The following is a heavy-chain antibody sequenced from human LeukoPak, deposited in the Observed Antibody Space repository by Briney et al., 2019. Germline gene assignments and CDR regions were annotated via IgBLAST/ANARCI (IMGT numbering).Heavy chain of an antibody. D-gene: IGHD6-25*01. CDR1: GFTFRSFA. J-gene: IGHJ5*02. V-gene: IGHV3-73*01. CDR3: TSQAGYSSAWET. Sequence: GGSLRLSCAASGFTFRSFAMSWVRQAPGKGLEWVGRLRSRANNYATGYSTSVIGRFTISRDDSKNIRYLEVNNLKIEDTAVYFCTSQAGYSSAWETWGQGTLVTVSS. CDR2: LRSRANNYAT.